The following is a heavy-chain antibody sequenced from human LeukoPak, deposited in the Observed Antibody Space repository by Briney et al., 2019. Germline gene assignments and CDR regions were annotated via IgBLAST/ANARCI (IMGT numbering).Heavy chain of an antibody. V-gene: IGHV4-39*07. Sequence: SETLSLTCTVSGGSISSSNYYWGWIRQPPGKGLEWIGNIYYSGSTYYNPSLKSRITISVDTSKNQFSLKLSSVTAADTAVYYCARDGYGLTWGQGTLVTVSS. CDR3: ARDGYGLT. CDR1: GGSISSSNYY. J-gene: IGHJ5*02. D-gene: IGHD5-18*01. CDR2: IYYSGST.